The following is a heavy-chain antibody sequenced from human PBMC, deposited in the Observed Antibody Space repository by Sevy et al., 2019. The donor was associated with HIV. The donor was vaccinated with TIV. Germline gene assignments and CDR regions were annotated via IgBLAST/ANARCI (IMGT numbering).Heavy chain of an antibody. CDR1: GGSISSGGYY. J-gene: IGHJ4*02. CDR3: ARATEVYYDSSGYYYDY. D-gene: IGHD3-22*01. V-gene: IGHV4-31*03. Sequence: SETLSLTCTVSGGSISSGGYYWSWIRQHPGKGLEWIGYIYYSGSTYYNPSLKSRVTISVDTSKNQFSLKLSSVTAADTAVYSCARATEVYYDSSGYYYDYWGQGTLVTVSS. CDR2: IYYSGST.